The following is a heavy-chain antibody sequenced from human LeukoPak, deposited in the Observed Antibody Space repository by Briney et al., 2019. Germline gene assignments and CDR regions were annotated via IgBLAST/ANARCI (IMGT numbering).Heavy chain of an antibody. J-gene: IGHJ4*02. CDR1: GGSISSGGYY. V-gene: IGHV4-39*07. CDR3: ARDERYSSGWYSGAFDY. Sequence: SETLSLTCTVSGGSISSGGYYWGWIRQPPGKGLEWIGSIYYSGSTYYNPSLKSRVTISVDTSKNQSSLKLSSVTAADTAVYYCARDERYSSGWYSGAFDYWGQGTLVTVSS. D-gene: IGHD6-19*01. CDR2: IYYSGST.